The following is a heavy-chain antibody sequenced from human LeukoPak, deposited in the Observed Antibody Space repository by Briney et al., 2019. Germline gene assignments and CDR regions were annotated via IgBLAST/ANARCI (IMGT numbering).Heavy chain of an antibody. Sequence: GGTLRLSCAASGFTFSTYWLSGVRHTPGKRLEWVAQIKQDGSEKHYVDSVQGRFTISRDNAKNSLFLQMISLRAEDTAVYYCARANVGRGAFNAFDIWGQGTLVIVSS. D-gene: IGHD3-10*01. CDR3: ARANVGRGAFNAFDI. CDR1: GFTFSTYW. CDR2: IKQDGSEK. V-gene: IGHV3-7*02. J-gene: IGHJ3*02.